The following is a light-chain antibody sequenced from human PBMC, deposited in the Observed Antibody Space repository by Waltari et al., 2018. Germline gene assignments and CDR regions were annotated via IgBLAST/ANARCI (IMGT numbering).Light chain of an antibody. Sequence: DIVMTQSPDSLAVSLGERATINCKSRQSVLYSSNNKNYLAWYQQKPAQPTKLLIYWASNRASGVPDLFSGSGSGTDFTLTISSLQAEDVAVYYCQQYDSYWTFGQGTKVEIK. V-gene: IGKV4-1*01. J-gene: IGKJ1*01. CDR2: WAS. CDR1: QSVLYSSNNKNY. CDR3: QQYDSYWT.